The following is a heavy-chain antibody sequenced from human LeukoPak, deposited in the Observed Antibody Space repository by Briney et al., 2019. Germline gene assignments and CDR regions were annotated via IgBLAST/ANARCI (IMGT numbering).Heavy chain of an antibody. CDR1: GFTFTNYA. V-gene: IGHV3-23*01. CDR2: ISDTYATT. CDR3: VRHDSFIPF. D-gene: IGHD2-21*01. Sequence: GGSLRLSCAASGFTFTNYAMTWVREAPGKGLEGVSSISDTYATTYYRDAVKGRCTISRDNSKNTVYLKLNNLRAEDTAVYFCVRHDSFIPFWGQGPLVTVSS. J-gene: IGHJ4*02.